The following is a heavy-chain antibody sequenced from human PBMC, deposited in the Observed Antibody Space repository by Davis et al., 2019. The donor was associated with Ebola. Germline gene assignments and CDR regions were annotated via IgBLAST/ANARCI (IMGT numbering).Heavy chain of an antibody. D-gene: IGHD5-12*01. CDR2: INPNSGGT. V-gene: IGHV1-2*02. J-gene: IGHJ3*02. CDR3: ASPSGKYSGYERGHYAFDI. CDR1: GYTFTGYY. Sequence: ASVKVSCKASGYTFTGYYMHWVRQAPGQGLEWMGWINPNSGGTNYAQKFQGRVTMTRDTSISTAYMELSSLRSEDTAMYYCASPSGKYSGYERGHYAFDIWGQGTMVTVSS.